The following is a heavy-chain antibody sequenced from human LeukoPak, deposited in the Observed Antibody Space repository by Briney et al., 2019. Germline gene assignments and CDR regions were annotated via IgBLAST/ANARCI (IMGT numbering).Heavy chain of an antibody. Sequence: GGSLRLSCAASGFTFSSYSMNWVRQAPGKGLEWVSTFRGNGGYTSYAASVKGRFTISRDDSKSTLYLQMNSLRAEDTALYYCSKGYGMDVWGQGTTVTVSS. CDR2: FRGNGGYT. CDR3: SKGYGMDV. CDR1: GFTFSSYS. V-gene: IGHV3-23*01. J-gene: IGHJ6*02.